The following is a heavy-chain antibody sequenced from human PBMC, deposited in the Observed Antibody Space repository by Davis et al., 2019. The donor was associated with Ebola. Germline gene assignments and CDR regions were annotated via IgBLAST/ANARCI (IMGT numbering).Heavy chain of an antibody. Sequence: PGGSLRLSCAASGFTFSRYWMHWVRQAPGKGPEWVAHMNQDGGEKYHVDSVKGRFTISRDNAKNSLYLQMNSLRIEDTAVYYCVRGGGRTSDYWGQGTLVTVSS. CDR2: MNQDGGEK. D-gene: IGHD3-16*01. V-gene: IGHV3-7*01. CDR3: VRGGGRTSDY. J-gene: IGHJ4*02. CDR1: GFTFSRYW.